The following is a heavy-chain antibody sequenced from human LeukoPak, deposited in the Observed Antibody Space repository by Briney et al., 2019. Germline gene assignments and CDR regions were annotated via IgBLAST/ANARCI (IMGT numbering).Heavy chain of an antibody. D-gene: IGHD3-10*01. CDR2: LDPSGTT. V-gene: IGHV4-4*07. CDR3: ARGRGRTSYGSGSYYNSPSPYMDV. Sequence: SETLSLTCTVSDDSISNYYWSWMRQPAGKGLEWIGRLDPSGTTNYSPSLKSRVTISVDTSKNQFSLKLSSVTAADTAVYYCARGRGRTSYGSGSYYNSPSPYMDVWGKGTTVTVSS. J-gene: IGHJ6*03. CDR1: DDSISNYY.